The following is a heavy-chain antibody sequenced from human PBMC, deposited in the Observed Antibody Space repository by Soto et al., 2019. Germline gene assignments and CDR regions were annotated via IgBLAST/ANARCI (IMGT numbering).Heavy chain of an antibody. CDR1: GFTFSSYA. J-gene: IGHJ4*02. CDR3: AKRATGTYFDY. CDR2: ISGSGGST. V-gene: IGHV3-23*01. Sequence: EVQLLESGGGLVQPGGSLRLSCAASGFTFSSYAMNWVRQAPGKGLEWVSVISGSGGSTYYGDSVKGRFAISRDNSKNPLYLQMNSLRADDTAVYYCAKRATGTYFDYWGQGTLVTVSS. D-gene: IGHD1-7*01.